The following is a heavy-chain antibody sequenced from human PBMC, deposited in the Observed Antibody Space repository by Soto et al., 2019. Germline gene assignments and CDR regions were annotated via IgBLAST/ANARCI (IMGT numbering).Heavy chain of an antibody. Sequence: EVQLVESGGGLVQPGGSLRLSCAASGFTFSNYGMNWVLQAPGTGLAWVSYISSSISTKQYADSVKGRFTISRDNAKNSLFLQMSSLRDEDTAVYYCTRGGAARPDYWGQGTLVTVSS. CDR3: TRGGAARPDY. CDR2: ISSSISTK. CDR1: GFTFSNYG. D-gene: IGHD6-6*01. J-gene: IGHJ4*02. V-gene: IGHV3-48*02.